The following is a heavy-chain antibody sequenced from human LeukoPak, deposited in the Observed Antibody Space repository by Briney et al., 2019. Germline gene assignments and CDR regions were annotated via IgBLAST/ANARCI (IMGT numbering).Heavy chain of an antibody. V-gene: IGHV3-23*01. CDR2: ISAIDDST. CDR3: AKTQGYYDC. Sequence: PGGSLRLSCAASGFTFSSYAMDWVRQAPGKGLEWVSAISAIDDSTHYADSVKGRFTVSRGTSKSTLSLQMSSLRAEDTAVYYCAKTQGYYDCWGQGTLVTVSS. D-gene: IGHD3-22*01. J-gene: IGHJ4*02. CDR1: GFTFSSYA.